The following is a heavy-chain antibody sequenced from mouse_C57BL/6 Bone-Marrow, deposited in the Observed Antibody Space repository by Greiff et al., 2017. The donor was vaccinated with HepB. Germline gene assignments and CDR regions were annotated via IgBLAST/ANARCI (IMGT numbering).Heavy chain of an antibody. D-gene: IGHD1-1*01. CDR3: ARVYYGSSYFDY. CDR2: IYPRSGNT. J-gene: IGHJ2*01. V-gene: IGHV1-81*01. Sequence: VHLVESGAELARPGASVKLSCKASGYTFTSYGISWVKQRTGQGLEWIGEIYPRSGNTYYNEKFKGKATLTADKSSSTAYMELRSLTSEDSAVYFCARVYYGSSYFDYWGQGTTLTVSS. CDR1: GYTFTSYG.